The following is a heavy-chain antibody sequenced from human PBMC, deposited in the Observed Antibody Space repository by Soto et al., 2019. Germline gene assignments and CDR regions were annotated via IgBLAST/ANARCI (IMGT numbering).Heavy chain of an antibody. D-gene: IGHD2-2*01. CDR1: GDPLHIGGYY. CDR3: GRDLTSNANCIDP. CDR2: IYYTGKT. J-gene: IGHJ5*02. Sequence: ASETLSLTCSVSGDPLHIGGYYWTWIRQRPGEGLEWMGYIYYTGKTYYNPSLESRLTMSVDRSKNQFSLKLNSVTAADTAVYYCGRDLTSNANCIDPWGQGTLVNVSS. V-gene: IGHV4-31*03.